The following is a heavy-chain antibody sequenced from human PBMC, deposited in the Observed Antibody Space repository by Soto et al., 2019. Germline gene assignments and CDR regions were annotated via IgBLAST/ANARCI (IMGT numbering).Heavy chain of an antibody. V-gene: IGHV3-30*18. Sequence: VQLVESGGGVVQPGRSLRLSCAASGFTFSDYVMHWVRQAPGKGLEWVAVVSHDGRNTHYADSVKGRFTISRDSSKNTVSLEMTSLRAGDTAVYYCAKGGRQWLVTSDFNYWGQGALVTVSS. J-gene: IGHJ4*02. CDR3: AKGGRQWLVTSDFNY. CDR1: GFTFSDYV. D-gene: IGHD6-19*01. CDR2: VSHDGRNT.